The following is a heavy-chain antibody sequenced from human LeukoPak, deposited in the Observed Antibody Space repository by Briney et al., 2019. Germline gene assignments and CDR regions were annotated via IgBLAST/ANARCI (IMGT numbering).Heavy chain of an antibody. J-gene: IGHJ4*02. CDR1: GGTFSGYA. Sequence: SVKVSCKASGGTFSGYAISWVRQAPGQGLEWMGGIIPIFGTANYAQKFQGRVTITTDESTSTAYMELRSLRSEDTAVYYCARDVAGPMRVGSYDYWGQGTLVTFSS. D-gene: IGHD2-15*01. CDR2: IIPIFGTA. V-gene: IGHV1-69*05. CDR3: ARDVAGPMRVGSYDY.